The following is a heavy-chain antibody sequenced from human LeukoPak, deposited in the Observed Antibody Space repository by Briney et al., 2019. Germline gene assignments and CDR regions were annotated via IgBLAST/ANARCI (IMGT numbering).Heavy chain of an antibody. Sequence: GGSLRLSCEASGFRFSSYEMNWVRQAPGKGLEWVSYMSSSGSVSRYAASVRGRFTISRDNAKNSLYLQMNSLRDEDTAVYYCAREWFYDSSGYYVYWGQGTLVTVSS. J-gene: IGHJ4*02. D-gene: IGHD3-22*01. CDR3: AREWFYDSSGYYVY. CDR1: GFRFSSYE. V-gene: IGHV3-48*03. CDR2: MSSSGSVS.